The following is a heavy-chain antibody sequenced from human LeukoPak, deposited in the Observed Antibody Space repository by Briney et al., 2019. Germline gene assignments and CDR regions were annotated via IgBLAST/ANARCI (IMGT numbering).Heavy chain of an antibody. CDR2: INTYNGDT. V-gene: IGHV1-18*01. CDR3: AREWWGYDVLTGDNWFDP. Sequence: ASVKVSCKTSGFPFTTYGINWVRQAPGQGLEWMGWINTYNGDTNYAQKFQGRVSMTTDASTSTVYIELRSLTSDDTAAYYCAREWWGYDVLTGDNWFDPWGQGTLVTVSS. J-gene: IGHJ5*02. CDR1: GFPFTTYG. D-gene: IGHD3-9*01.